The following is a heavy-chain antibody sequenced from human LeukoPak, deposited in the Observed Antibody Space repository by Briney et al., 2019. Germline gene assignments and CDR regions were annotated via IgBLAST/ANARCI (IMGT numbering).Heavy chain of an antibody. Sequence: PGGSLRLSCAASGITVSTNYMSWVRQAPGKGLEWVSAISGRDGRTYYSDSVKGRFTISRDNSQNTLYLQMNTLRAEDTAVYYCSTSPSFGSSWYQFNYWGQGALVIVSS. J-gene: IGHJ4*02. CDR3: STSPSFGSSWYQFNY. D-gene: IGHD6-13*01. CDR1: GITVSTNY. CDR2: ISGRDGRT. V-gene: IGHV3-23*01.